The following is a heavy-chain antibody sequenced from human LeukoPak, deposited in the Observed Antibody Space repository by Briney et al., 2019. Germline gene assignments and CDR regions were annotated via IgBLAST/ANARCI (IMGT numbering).Heavy chain of an antibody. D-gene: IGHD5-18*01. CDR1: GCSISSGYY. V-gene: IGHV4-38-2*02. CDR2: IYHSGNT. Sequence: SETLSLTCTVSGCSISSGYYWGWIRQPPGKGLEWCGNIYHSGNTYYNPSLKGRVSISVDTSKNQFSLKLSSVPAADTAVYYCARGYSYGSRGFDYWGQGTLVTVSS. J-gene: IGHJ4*02. CDR3: ARGYSYGSRGFDY.